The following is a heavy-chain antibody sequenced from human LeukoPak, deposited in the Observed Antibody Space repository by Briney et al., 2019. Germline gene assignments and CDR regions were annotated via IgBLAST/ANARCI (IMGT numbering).Heavy chain of an antibody. CDR2: ITVNDGST. J-gene: IGHJ4*02. CDR1: GFTFSSSV. Sequence: GGSLRLSCAASGFTFSSSVMTWVRQAPGKGLEWVSAITVNDGSTNSADSVKGRFTLSRDNSKNTLYLQINSLRVEDTAVYYCAKARGDSDWTFDYWGQGTLVTVSS. CDR3: AKARGDSDWTFDY. D-gene: IGHD1-1*01. V-gene: IGHV3-23*01.